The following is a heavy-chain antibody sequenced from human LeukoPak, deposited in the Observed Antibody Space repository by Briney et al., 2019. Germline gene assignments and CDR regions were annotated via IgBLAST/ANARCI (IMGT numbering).Heavy chain of an antibody. Sequence: PGGSLRLSCAASGFTFSSYAMSWVRQAPGKGLEWVSAISGSGGSTYYADSVKGRFTISRDNSKNTLYLQMNSLRAEDTAVYYCARADLWLSERTTDYWGQGTLVTVSS. CDR3: ARADLWLSERTTDY. CDR2: ISGSGGST. D-gene: IGHD3-22*01. V-gene: IGHV3-23*01. J-gene: IGHJ4*02. CDR1: GFTFSSYA.